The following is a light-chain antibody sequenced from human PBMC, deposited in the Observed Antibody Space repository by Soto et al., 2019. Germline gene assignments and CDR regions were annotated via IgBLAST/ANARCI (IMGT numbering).Light chain of an antibody. CDR3: QQYGSSPIT. CDR2: GAS. Sequence: EIVLTQSPGTLTLSPGERATLSCRASQSVSSSYLAWYQQKPGQAPRLLIYGASSRAPGIPDRFSGSGSGTDFTLTITPLEPEDFAVYFCQQYGSSPITFGQGTRLEI. J-gene: IGKJ5*01. V-gene: IGKV3-20*01. CDR1: QSVSSSY.